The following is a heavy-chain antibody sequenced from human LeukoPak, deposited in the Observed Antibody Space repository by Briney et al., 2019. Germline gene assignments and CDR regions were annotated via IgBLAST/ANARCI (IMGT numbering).Heavy chain of an antibody. CDR1: GFTFSSYA. D-gene: IGHD2-15*01. CDR2: ISGSGNRT. J-gene: IGHJ6*02. CDR3: AKNLYCGGGSCYPSALGMDV. V-gene: IGHV3-23*01. Sequence: GGSLRLSCAASGFTFSSYAMSWVRQAPGKGLEWVSSISGSGNRTYYADSVKGRFAISRDNSKNTLFLQMNSLRAEDTAVYYCAKNLYCGGGSCYPSALGMDVWGQGTTVTVSS.